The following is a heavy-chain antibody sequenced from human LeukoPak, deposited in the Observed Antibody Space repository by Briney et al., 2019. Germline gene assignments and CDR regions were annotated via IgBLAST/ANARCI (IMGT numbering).Heavy chain of an antibody. J-gene: IGHJ4*02. V-gene: IGHV3-53*01. D-gene: IGHD4/OR15-4a*01. CDR1: GFTVSSNY. Sequence: GGSLRLSCAASGFTVSSNYMSWVRQAPGQGLDWVSVIYSGGSTYYADSGKGRFTTSRDNTKNTLYLQMHSLRAEATAVYYCARRAGAYSHPYDYWGQGTLVTVSS. CDR3: ARRAGAYSHPYDY. CDR2: IYSGGST.